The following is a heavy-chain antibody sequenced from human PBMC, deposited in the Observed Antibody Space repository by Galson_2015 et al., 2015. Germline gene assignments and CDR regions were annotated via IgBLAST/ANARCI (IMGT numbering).Heavy chain of an antibody. D-gene: IGHD2-15*01. CDR2: ISSSSSYT. J-gene: IGHJ4*02. CDR3: ARVGRGCSGGSCYSSGFDY. Sequence: SLRLSCAASGFTVSSSYMSWIRQAPGKGLEWVSYISSSSSYTNYADSVKGRFTISRDNAKNSLYLQMNSLRAEDTAVYYCARVGRGCSGGSCYSSGFDYWGQGTLVTVSS. V-gene: IGHV3-11*05. CDR1: GFTVSSSY.